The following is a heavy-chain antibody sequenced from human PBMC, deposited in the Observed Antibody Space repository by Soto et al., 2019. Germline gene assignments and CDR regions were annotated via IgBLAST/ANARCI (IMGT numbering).Heavy chain of an antibody. J-gene: IGHJ6*02. Sequence: SETLSLTCTVSGGSISNYFWSWIRQPPGKGLEWIGYVHYSGSTSYNPSLKSRVTLSLDASKSQFSLRLPSVTTADTAVYYCARGKRILRSSTYGMDVWGQGTTVTVSS. V-gene: IGHV4-59*01. CDR2: VHYSGST. D-gene: IGHD6-13*01. CDR3: ARGKRILRSSTYGMDV. CDR1: GGSISNYF.